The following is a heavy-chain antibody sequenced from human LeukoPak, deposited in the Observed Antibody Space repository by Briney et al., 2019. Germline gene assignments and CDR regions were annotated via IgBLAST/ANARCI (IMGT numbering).Heavy chain of an antibody. D-gene: IGHD5-12*01. CDR2: IIPIFGTA. J-gene: IGHJ2*01. CDR3: ASTPSESRQVATPKYWYFDL. CDR1: GGTFSSYA. Sequence: GASVKVSCKASGGTFSSYAISWVRQAPGQGLEWMGGIIPIFGTANYAQKFQGRVTITADESTSTAYMELSSLRSEDTAVYYCASTPSESRQVATPKYWYFDLWGRGTLVTVSS. V-gene: IGHV1-69*13.